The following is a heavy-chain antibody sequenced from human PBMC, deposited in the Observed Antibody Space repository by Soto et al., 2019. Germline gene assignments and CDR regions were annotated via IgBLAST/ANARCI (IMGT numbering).Heavy chain of an antibody. CDR3: IRDALGYCSGGSCYWFDP. J-gene: IGHJ5*02. Sequence: GGSLRLSCTASGFTFGDYAMSWFRQAPGKGLEWVGFIRSKAYGGTTEYAASVKGRFTISRDDSKSIAYLQMNSLKTEDTAVYYCIRDALGYCSGGSCYWFDPWGQGTLVTVSS. V-gene: IGHV3-49*03. CDR2: IRSKAYGGTT. D-gene: IGHD2-15*01. CDR1: GFTFGDYA.